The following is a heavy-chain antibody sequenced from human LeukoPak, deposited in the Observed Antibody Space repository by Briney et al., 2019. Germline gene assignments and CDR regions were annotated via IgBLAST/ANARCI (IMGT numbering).Heavy chain of an antibody. CDR2: LSYDGSNK. D-gene: IGHD6-13*01. J-gene: IGHJ4*02. Sequence: GRSLSLSCAVSGFTFSSYAMHWLRQARGKGREWVAVLSYDGSNKDYADSVKGRVTISSDNSKNTLYLQMNSLRAEDTAEYYCARDRGSSSCFDYLGQGTLVMVSS. CDR3: ARDRGSSSCFDY. CDR1: GFTFSSYA. V-gene: IGHV3-30*04.